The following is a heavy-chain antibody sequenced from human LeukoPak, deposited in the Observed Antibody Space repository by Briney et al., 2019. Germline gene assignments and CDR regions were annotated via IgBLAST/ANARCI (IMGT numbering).Heavy chain of an antibody. Sequence: SVKVSCKASGGTFSSYAISWVRQAPGQGLEWMGRIIPIFGTANYAQKFQGRVTITTDESTSTAYMELSSLRPEDTAVYYCAREVKDIVVVVAATPADYFDYWGQGTLVTVSS. CDR3: AREVKDIVVVVAATPADYFDY. CDR1: GGTFSSYA. J-gene: IGHJ4*02. V-gene: IGHV1-69*05. CDR2: IIPIFGTA. D-gene: IGHD2-15*01.